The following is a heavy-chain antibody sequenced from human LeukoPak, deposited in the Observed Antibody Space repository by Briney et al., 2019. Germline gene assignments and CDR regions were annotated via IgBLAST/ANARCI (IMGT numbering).Heavy chain of an antibody. CDR2: IRYDGSKK. V-gene: IGHV3-33*01. CDR3: ARDEAVMTTVLSDAFDI. Sequence: PGGSLRLSCAASGFTFSSYGMHWVRQAPGKGLEWGAVIRYDGSKKFYTDSVKGRVTISRDNSKNTLYLQMNSLRDEDTAVYYCARDEAVMTTVLSDAFDIWGQGTMVTVSS. D-gene: IGHD4-17*01. J-gene: IGHJ3*02. CDR1: GFTFSSYG.